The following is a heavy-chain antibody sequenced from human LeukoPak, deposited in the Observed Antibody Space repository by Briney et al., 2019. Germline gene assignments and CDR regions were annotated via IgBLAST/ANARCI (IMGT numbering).Heavy chain of an antibody. V-gene: IGHV4-59*08. CDR2: IYYSGST. Sequence: SETLSLTCTVSGGSISSYYWSWIRQPPGKGLEWIGYIYYSGSTNYNPSLKSRVTMSVDTSKNQFSLKLSSVTAADTAVYYCARRGAGRFRYAFDYWGQGTLVTVSS. J-gene: IGHJ4*02. CDR3: ARRGAGRFRYAFDY. CDR1: GGSISSYY. D-gene: IGHD3-10*01.